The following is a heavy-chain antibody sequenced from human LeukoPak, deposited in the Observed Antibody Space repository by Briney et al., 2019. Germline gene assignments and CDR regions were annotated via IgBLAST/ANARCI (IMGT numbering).Heavy chain of an antibody. CDR3: ARAWEDIVVVPAARAVNWFDP. CDR2: IYHSGST. Sequence: SETLSLTCTVSGGSISSSSYYWGWIRQPPGKGLEWIGSIYHSGSTYYNPSLKSRVTISVDTSKDQFSLKLSSVTAADTAVYYCARAWEDIVVVPAARAVNWFDPWGQGTLVTVSS. J-gene: IGHJ5*02. CDR1: GGSISSSSYY. D-gene: IGHD2-2*01. V-gene: IGHV4-39*07.